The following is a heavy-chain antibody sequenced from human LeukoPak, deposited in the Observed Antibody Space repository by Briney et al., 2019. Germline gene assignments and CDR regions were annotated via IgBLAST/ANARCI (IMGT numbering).Heavy chain of an antibody. CDR1: GFSLNTYS. D-gene: IGHD3-3*01. V-gene: IGHV3-21*01. CDR2: LSSSNTYI. CDR3: TRASRKRLADTDGRTSLGVVAPGWFDP. Sequence: GGSLRLSCAAPGFSLNTYSINWVRQAPGKGLEWVSCLSSSNTYIYYADSVKGRFTISRDNAKNSVSLQMNGLRVEDTAVYYCTRASRKRLADTDGRTSLGVVAPGWFDPWGRGTLVTVSS. J-gene: IGHJ5*02.